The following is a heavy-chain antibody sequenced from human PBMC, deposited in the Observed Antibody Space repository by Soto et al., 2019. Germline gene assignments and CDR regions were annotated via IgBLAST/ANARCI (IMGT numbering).Heavy chain of an antibody. Sequence: QVQLVQSGAEVKKPGSSVKVSCKASGGTFSSYAISWVRQAPGQGLEWMGGIIPIFGTANDAQKFQGRVTITADESTSTAYMELSSMRSEDTAVYYCANSMAKVEYYYGMDVWGQGTTVTVSS. CDR3: ANSMAKVEYYYGMDV. CDR2: IIPIFGTA. CDR1: GGTFSSYA. D-gene: IGHD1-1*01. J-gene: IGHJ6*02. V-gene: IGHV1-69*12.